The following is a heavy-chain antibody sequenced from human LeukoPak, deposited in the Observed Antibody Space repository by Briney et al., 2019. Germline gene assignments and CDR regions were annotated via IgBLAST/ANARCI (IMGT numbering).Heavy chain of an antibody. V-gene: IGHV4-38-2*02. CDR2: IYHSGTT. Sequence: PSETLSLTCTVSDYSISSNYYWGWIRQSPEKGLEWIGSIYHSGTTYYNPSLKSRVTISVDSSKNQFSLKLSSVTAADTAVYYCARVMDYYDGTGYPPPAAADYWGQGTLVTVSS. CDR3: ARVMDYYDGTGYPPPAAADY. J-gene: IGHJ4*02. CDR1: DYSISSNYY. D-gene: IGHD3-22*01.